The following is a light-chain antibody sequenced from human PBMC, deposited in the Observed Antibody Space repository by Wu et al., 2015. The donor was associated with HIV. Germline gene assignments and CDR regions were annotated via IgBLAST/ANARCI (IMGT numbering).Light chain of an antibody. J-gene: IGKJ2*03. V-gene: IGKV1-5*03. CDR3: QQYNSYSRS. CDR1: QTISNW. CDR2: KAS. Sequence: DVQMTQSPSTLSASVGDRVTITCRASQTISNWLAWYQQKPGKAPKLLIFKASNLESGVPSRFSGSGSGTEFTLSISSLQPDDFATYYCQQYNSYSRSFGQGTTLEI.